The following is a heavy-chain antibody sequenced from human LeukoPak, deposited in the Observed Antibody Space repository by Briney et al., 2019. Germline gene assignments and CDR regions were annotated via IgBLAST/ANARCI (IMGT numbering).Heavy chain of an antibody. Sequence: SETLSLTCTVSGGSISSYYWSWIRQPPGKGLEWIGYIYTSGSTNYNPSLKSRVTISVDTSKNQFSLKLSSVTAADTAVYYCARAKEWLRTYNWFDPWGQGTLVTVSS. J-gene: IGHJ5*02. CDR2: IYTSGST. D-gene: IGHD5-12*01. CDR1: GGSISSYY. CDR3: ARAKEWLRTYNWFDP. V-gene: IGHV4-4*09.